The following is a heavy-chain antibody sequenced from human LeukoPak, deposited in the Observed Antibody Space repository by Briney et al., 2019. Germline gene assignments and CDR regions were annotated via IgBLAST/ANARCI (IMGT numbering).Heavy chain of an antibody. CDR1: GFTFSSYD. Sequence: GGSLRLSCAASGFTFSSYDMHWVRQATGKGLEWVSGIGTTGDTYYPGSVKGRFTISRENAKNSLYLQMNSLRAGDTAVYYCAKDKYYYGSGSDFDYWGQGTLVTVSS. D-gene: IGHD3-10*01. J-gene: IGHJ4*02. V-gene: IGHV3-13*04. CDR2: IGTTGDT. CDR3: AKDKYYYGSGSDFDY.